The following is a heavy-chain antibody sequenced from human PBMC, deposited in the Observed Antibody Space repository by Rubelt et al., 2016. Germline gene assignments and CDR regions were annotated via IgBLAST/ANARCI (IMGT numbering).Heavy chain of an antibody. CDR3: RGIWGSYIDY. Sequence: QVQLVQSGAEVKKPGASVKVSCKVSGYTLTELSMHWVRQAPGKGLEWMGGFDPEDGETIYAQNVQGRVTMTEETSTDTAYMELSSLRSEDTAVYYCRGIWGSYIDYWGQGTLVTVSS. J-gene: IGHJ4*02. D-gene: IGHD3-16*01. V-gene: IGHV1-24*01. CDR1: GYTLTELS. CDR2: FDPEDGET.